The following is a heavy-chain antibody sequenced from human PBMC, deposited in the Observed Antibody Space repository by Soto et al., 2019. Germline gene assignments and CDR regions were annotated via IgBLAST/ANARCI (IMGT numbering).Heavy chain of an antibody. CDR3: AGRYGDRDY. J-gene: IGHJ4*02. CDR1: GGTFSSYT. V-gene: IGHV1-69*02. D-gene: IGHD4-17*01. Sequence: QVQLVQSGAEVKKPGSSVKVSCKASGGTFSSYTISWVRQAPGQGLEWMGRIIPILGIGNYAQKFQGRVTITADKSMSTAYMELSSLRSEDTAVYYCAGRYGDRDYWGQGTLVTVSS. CDR2: IIPILGIG.